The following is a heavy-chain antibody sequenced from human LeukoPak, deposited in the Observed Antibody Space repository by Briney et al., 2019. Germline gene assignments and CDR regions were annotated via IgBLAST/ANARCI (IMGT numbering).Heavy chain of an antibody. V-gene: IGHV3-7*01. Sequence: GGSLRLSCAASGFTFSSYWMSWVRQAPGKGLEWAANIKQDGSEKYYVDSVKGRFTISRDNAKNSLYLQMNSLRAEDTAVYYCATEGGGYNWIQYWGQGTLVTVSS. J-gene: IGHJ4*02. CDR3: ATEGGGYNWIQY. D-gene: IGHD1-20*01. CDR2: IKQDGSEK. CDR1: GFTFSSYW.